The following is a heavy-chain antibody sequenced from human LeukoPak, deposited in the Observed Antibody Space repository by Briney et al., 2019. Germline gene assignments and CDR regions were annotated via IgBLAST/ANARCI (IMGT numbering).Heavy chain of an antibody. V-gene: IGHV3-11*06. CDR1: GFIFSDYY. J-gene: IGHJ4*02. CDR3: ARDPRLEISGMVIDMLDY. CDR2: ISFSSSYT. D-gene: IGHD3-3*01. Sequence: GGSLRLSCAASGFIFSDYYMSWIRQAPGKGLEWVSYISFSSSYTNYADSVKGRFAISRDNAKNSLFLQMNSLRAEDSAIYYCARDPRLEISGMVIDMLDYWGQGTLVTVSS.